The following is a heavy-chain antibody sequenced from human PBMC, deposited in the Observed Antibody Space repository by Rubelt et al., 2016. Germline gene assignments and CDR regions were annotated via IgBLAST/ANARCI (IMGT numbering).Heavy chain of an antibody. CDR2: GGST. CDR3: ATQGYCSSTSCYGAY. J-gene: IGHJ4*02. V-gene: IGHV3-53*01. Sequence: GGSTYYADSVKGRFTISRDNSKNSLYLQMNSLRDEDTAVYYCATQGYCSSTSCYGAYWGQGTLVTVSS. D-gene: IGHD2-2*01.